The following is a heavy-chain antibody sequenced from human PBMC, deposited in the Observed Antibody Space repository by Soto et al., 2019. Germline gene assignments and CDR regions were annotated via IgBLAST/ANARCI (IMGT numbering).Heavy chain of an antibody. V-gene: IGHV3-9*01. J-gene: IGHJ4*02. CDR3: AKGLQWLAVVRYYFDY. D-gene: IGHD6-19*01. CDR1: GFTFDDYA. Sequence: EVQLVESGGGLVQPGRSLRLSCAASGFTFDDYAMHWVRQAPGKGLEWVSGISWNSGSIGYADSVKGRFTISRDNAKNSLYLQMNSLRAEDTALYYCAKGLQWLAVVRYYFDYWGQGTLVTVSS. CDR2: ISWNSGSI.